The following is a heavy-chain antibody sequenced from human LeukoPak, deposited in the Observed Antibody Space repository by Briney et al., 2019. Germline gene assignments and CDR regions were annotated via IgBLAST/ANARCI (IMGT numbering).Heavy chain of an antibody. J-gene: IGHJ4*02. CDR1: EFTFSSYT. CDR3: ARDEGGEYYYGSGSYNY. CDR2: ISSSSSYI. D-gene: IGHD3-10*01. V-gene: IGHV3-21*01. Sequence: GSLRLSCPASEFTFSSYTLTWVRQPPGKGLEWVSSISSSSSYIYYAASVKGRFTISRDTAKNSLYPQMNSLSAEHTAVYYCARDEGGEYYYGSGSYNYWGQGTLVTVSS.